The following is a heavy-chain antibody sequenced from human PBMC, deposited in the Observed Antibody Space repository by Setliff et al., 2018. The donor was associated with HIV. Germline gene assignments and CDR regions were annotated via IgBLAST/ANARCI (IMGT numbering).Heavy chain of an antibody. Sequence: GASVKVSCKASGYTFSSFAMSWVRQAPGQGLEWVAWISGYNGHTNYAQRFQGRVTVTTDTSTSTVYMELRSLRSDDTAVYFCARVGPFEFDSSGYAEFWGQGTPVTVSS. CDR2: ISGYNGHT. J-gene: IGHJ4*02. D-gene: IGHD3-22*01. CDR1: GYTFSSFA. CDR3: ARVGPFEFDSSGYAEF. V-gene: IGHV1-18*01.